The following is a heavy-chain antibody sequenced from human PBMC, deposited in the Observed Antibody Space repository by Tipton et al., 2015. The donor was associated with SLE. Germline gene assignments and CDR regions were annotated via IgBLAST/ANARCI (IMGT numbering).Heavy chain of an antibody. CDR2: ISSSSSYI. D-gene: IGHD1-26*01. Sequence: GSLRLSCAASGFTFSSYSMNWVRQAPGKGLEWVSSISSSSSYIYYADSVKGRFTISRDNAKNSLYLQMNSLRAEDTAVYYCAREGLNREWELLGFDYWGQGTLVTVSS. CDR1: GFTFSSYS. J-gene: IGHJ4*02. V-gene: IGHV3-21*01. CDR3: AREGLNREWELLGFDY.